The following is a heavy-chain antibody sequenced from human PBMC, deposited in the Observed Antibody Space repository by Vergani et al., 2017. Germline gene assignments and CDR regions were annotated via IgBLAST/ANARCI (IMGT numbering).Heavy chain of an antibody. CDR3: ARGSRAAGYSGPDS. CDR1: GYSIGRGFY. CDR2: IHNRGKT. J-gene: IGHJ4*02. D-gene: IGHD6-13*01. Sequence: QAQLQESGPRLVKPSQTLSLTCPVSGYSIGRGFYWAWIRQSPGEGLQWLTSIHNRGKTYHNPSLKSRVSVSLDTSKNRFSLNLTSLTATDTAVYYCARGSRAAGYSGPDSWGQGTRVTVSS. V-gene: IGHV4-38-2*02.